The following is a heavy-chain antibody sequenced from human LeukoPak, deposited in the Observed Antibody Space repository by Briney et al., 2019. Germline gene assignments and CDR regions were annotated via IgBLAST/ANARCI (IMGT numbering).Heavy chain of an antibody. CDR1: GFTFSSYA. D-gene: IGHD3-10*01. CDR3: AKDFITMVRGVIIPNYYYYGMDV. CDR2: ISGSGGST. J-gene: IGHJ6*02. V-gene: IGHV3-23*01. Sequence: GGSLRLSCAASGFTFSSYAMSWVRQAPGKGLEWVSAISGSGGSTYYADSVKGRFTISRDNSKNTLYLKMNSLRAEDTAVYYCAKDFITMVRGVIIPNYYYYGMDVWGQGTTVTVSS.